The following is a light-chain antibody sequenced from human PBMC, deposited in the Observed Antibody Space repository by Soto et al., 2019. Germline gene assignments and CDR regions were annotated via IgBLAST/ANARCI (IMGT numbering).Light chain of an antibody. Sequence: QSVLTQRASVSGSPGQPITISCTGTSSDVGGYNYVSWYQQHPGKAPKLMIYEVSNRPSGVSNRFSGPKSGNTASLTISGLQAEDEADYYCSSYTSSSTPYVFGTGTKVTVL. V-gene: IGLV2-14*01. CDR3: SSYTSSSTPYV. CDR1: SSDVGGYNY. CDR2: EVS. J-gene: IGLJ1*01.